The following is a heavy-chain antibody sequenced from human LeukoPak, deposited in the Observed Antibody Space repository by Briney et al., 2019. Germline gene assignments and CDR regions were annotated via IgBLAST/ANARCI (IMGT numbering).Heavy chain of an antibody. D-gene: IGHD6-13*01. Sequence: GGSLRLSCAASGFTFSDYYMSWIRQAPGKGLEWISYISSNSSIIYYADSVKARFTISRDKAKSSLYLQMNSLTAEDTAVYYCVRDHTRLGYSSIWHYFDSWGQGTQVIVSS. J-gene: IGHJ4*02. V-gene: IGHV3-11*04. CDR1: GFTFSDYY. CDR2: ISSNSSII. CDR3: VRDHTRLGYSSIWHYFDS.